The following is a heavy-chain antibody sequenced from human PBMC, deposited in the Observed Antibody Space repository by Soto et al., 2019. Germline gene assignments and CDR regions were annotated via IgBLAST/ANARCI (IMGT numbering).Heavy chain of an antibody. CDR2: INGRSNYK. CDR3: AREDGRAGETSAFAY. CDR1: GFMFSTYC. D-gene: IGHD3-16*01. Sequence: PGGSLRVSCTASGFMFSTYCMNWVRLAPGKGLEWVSSINGRSNYKYYANSVRGRFTISRDNAKNSLFLQMSSLTAEDTAVYYCAREDGRAGETSAFAYWGHGTPVTVCS. V-gene: IGHV3-21*01. J-gene: IGHJ4*01.